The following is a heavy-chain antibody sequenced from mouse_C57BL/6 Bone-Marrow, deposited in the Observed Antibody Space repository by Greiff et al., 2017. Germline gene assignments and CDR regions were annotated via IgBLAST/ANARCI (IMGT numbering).Heavy chain of an antibody. CDR1: GYTFTSYW. D-gene: IGHD4-1*01. J-gene: IGHJ2*01. Sequence: QVQLQQPGAELVKPGASVKLSCKASGYTFTSYWMHWVKQRPGQGLEWIGMIHPNSGSTNYNEKFKSKATLTVDKSSSTAYMQLGSLTSEDSAVYYCARKDWGGFDYWGQGTTLTVSS. V-gene: IGHV1-64*01. CDR3: ARKDWGGFDY. CDR2: IHPNSGST.